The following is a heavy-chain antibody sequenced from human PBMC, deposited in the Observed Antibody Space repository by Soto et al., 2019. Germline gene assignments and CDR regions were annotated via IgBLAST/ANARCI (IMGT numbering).Heavy chain of an antibody. CDR1: GYSFTNFR. J-gene: IGHJ6*02. Sequence: QVQLVQSGAAVKKPGASVRVSCKTSGYSFTNFRISWVRQAPGQGLEWMGWISAYNGNTNYAQKLQGRVTMTTDTSTSTAYMELRSLRSDDTAVYYCVREREGAMDVWGQGTTVTVSS. CDR3: VREREGAMDV. CDR2: ISAYNGNT. V-gene: IGHV1-18*01.